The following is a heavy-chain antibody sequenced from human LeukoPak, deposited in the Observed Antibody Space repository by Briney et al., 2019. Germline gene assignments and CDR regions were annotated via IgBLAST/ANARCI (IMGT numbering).Heavy chain of an antibody. Sequence: GESLKISCRGSGYSFTTYWIGWVRQMPGKGLEWMGIIYPGDSDTRYSPSIQGQVTMSADKSINTAYLQWSSLKASDTAMYYCARRQGCSSTSCPPDYWGQGTLVTVSS. CDR2: IYPGDSDT. J-gene: IGHJ4*02. V-gene: IGHV5-51*01. CDR1: GYSFTTYW. D-gene: IGHD2-2*01. CDR3: ARRQGCSSTSCPPDY.